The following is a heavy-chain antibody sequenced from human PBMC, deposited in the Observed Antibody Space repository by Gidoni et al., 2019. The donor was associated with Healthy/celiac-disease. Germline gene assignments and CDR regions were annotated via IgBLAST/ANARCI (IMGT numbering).Heavy chain of an antibody. D-gene: IGHD6-6*01. V-gene: IGHV4-34*01. CDR3: ARGSSIAARPSY. Sequence: QVQLQQWGAGLLKPSETLSLTCAVHGGSFSGYYWSWIRQPPGKGLEWIGEINHSGSTNYNPSLKSRVTISVDTSKNQFSLKLSSVTAADTAVYYCARGSSIAARPSYWGQGTLVTVSS. CDR1: GGSFSGYY. CDR2: INHSGST. J-gene: IGHJ4*02.